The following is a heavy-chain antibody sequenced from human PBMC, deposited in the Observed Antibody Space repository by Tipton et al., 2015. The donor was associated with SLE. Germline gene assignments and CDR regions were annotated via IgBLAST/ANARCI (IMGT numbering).Heavy chain of an antibody. CDR3: ARDGYRGLFYHYYYMDV. CDR2: IGITSTTV. V-gene: IGHV3-11*04. D-gene: IGHD5-18*01. CDR1: GFSFTNAW. J-gene: IGHJ6*03. Sequence: SLRLSCAVSGFSFTNAWMSWVRQAPGKGLVGVAYIGITSTTVHYADSVTGRFTISRDNANNLLFLQMDTLRVEDTAKYYCARDGYRGLFYHYYYMDVWGNGTTVTVSS.